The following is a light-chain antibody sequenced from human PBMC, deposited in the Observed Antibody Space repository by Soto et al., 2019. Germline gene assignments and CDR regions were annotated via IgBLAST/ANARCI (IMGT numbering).Light chain of an antibody. CDR3: QQRSNWPPLIS. J-gene: IGKJ5*01. V-gene: IGKV1-39*01. Sequence: DLQMTHSPSSLSASVGDRVTITCRASQNLTNYLNWYQQIPGKAPKVLIYATSTLHTGIPARFSGSGSGTDFTLTISSLEPEDFAVYYCQQRSNWPPLISFGQGTRLEIK. CDR2: ATS. CDR1: QNLTNY.